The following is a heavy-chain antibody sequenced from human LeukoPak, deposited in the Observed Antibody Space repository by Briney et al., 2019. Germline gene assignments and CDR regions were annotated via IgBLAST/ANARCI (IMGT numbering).Heavy chain of an antibody. Sequence: GASVKVSCKASGGTFSSYAISWVRQAPGQGLEWMGGIIPIFGTANYAQKFQGRVTITTDESTSTAYMELSRLRSDDTAVYYCAREEYSSSSPDYYYYYYMDVWGKGTTVTVSS. CDR1: GGTFSSYA. J-gene: IGHJ6*03. CDR2: IIPIFGTA. V-gene: IGHV1-69*05. D-gene: IGHD6-6*01. CDR3: AREEYSSSSPDYYYYYYMDV.